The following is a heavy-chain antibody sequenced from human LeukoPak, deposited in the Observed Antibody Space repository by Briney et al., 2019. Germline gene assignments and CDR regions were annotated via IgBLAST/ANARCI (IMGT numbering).Heavy chain of an antibody. CDR2: IDYSGST. J-gene: IGHJ4*02. CDR1: GGSISSSSYY. CDR3: ARVTNAAAAVY. V-gene: IGHV4-39*07. Sequence: SETLSLTGTVSGGSISSSSYYWGWIRQPPGKGLEWIGTIDYSGSTYYNPSLKSRVTVFVDTSKNQFSLKLSSVTAADTAVYYCARVTNAAAAVYWGQGTLVTVSS. D-gene: IGHD6-13*01.